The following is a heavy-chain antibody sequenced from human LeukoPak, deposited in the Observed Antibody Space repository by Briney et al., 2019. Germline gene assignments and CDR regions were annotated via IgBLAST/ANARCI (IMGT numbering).Heavy chain of an antibody. V-gene: IGHV3-21*01. CDR1: GFTFSTYS. J-gene: IGHJ4*02. Sequence: GGSLRLSCAASGFTFSTYSMNWVRQVPGKGLEWVSSISTSSSYIYYADSVKGRFTISRDNAKNSLYLQMNSLRAEDTAVYYCARDAHQESGWYGGFDYWGQGTLVTVSS. D-gene: IGHD6-19*01. CDR3: ARDAHQESGWYGGFDY. CDR2: ISTSSSYI.